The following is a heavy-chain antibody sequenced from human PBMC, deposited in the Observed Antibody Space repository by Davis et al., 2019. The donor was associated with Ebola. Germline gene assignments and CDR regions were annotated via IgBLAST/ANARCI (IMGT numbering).Heavy chain of an antibody. V-gene: IGHV3-69-1*02. J-gene: IGHJ4*02. D-gene: IGHD4-17*01. Sequence: PGGSLRLSCAASGFNFREFTMYWVRQAPGKGLEWVSSITASGDIHYADSVKGRFTIARDNQEKSMSLQMDRLGGDDTAHYYCVRPPTSVSPGGWGRGTLVTVSS. CDR3: VRPPTSVSPGG. CDR1: GFNFREFT. CDR2: ITASGDI.